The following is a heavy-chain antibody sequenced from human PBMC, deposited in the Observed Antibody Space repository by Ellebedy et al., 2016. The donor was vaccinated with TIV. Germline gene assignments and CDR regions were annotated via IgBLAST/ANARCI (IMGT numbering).Heavy chain of an antibody. Sequence: GESLKISCATSGFSVSGMHWVRQAPGQGLEWVAFVRSDGTTKYYMDSVKGRFTIPRDISKNTLDLQMNSLRTEDTGVYYCVKGAYPVPTVMAVWGQGTMVIVSS. V-gene: IGHV3-30*02. CDR1: GFSVSG. D-gene: IGHD3-16*01. CDR3: VKGAYPVPTVMAV. CDR2: VRSDGTTK. J-gene: IGHJ6*02.